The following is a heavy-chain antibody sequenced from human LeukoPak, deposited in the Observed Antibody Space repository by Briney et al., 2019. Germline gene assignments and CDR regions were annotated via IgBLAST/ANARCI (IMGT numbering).Heavy chain of an antibody. CDR1: GGSISSGSYY. Sequence: SQTLSLTCTVSGGSISSGSYYWSWIRQPAGKGLEWIGRIYTSGSTNYNPSLKSRVTISVDTSKNQFSLKLSSVTAADTAVYYCARGLGAVAGTMGDWFDPWGQGTLVTVSS. D-gene: IGHD6-19*01. CDR3: ARGLGAVAGTMGDWFDP. J-gene: IGHJ5*02. CDR2: IYTSGST. V-gene: IGHV4-61*02.